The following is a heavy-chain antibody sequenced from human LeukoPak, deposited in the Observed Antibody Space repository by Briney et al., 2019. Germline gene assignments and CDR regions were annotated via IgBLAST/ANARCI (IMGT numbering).Heavy chain of an antibody. Sequence: PGGSLRLSCAASGFTFSSYGMSWVRQAPGKGLEWVSAISGSGGSTCYADSVKGRFTISRDNSKNALYLQMNSLRAEDTAVYYCAKDWYCSSTSCPNWFDPWGQGTLVTVSS. J-gene: IGHJ5*02. CDR2: ISGSGGST. CDR3: AKDWYCSSTSCPNWFDP. V-gene: IGHV3-23*01. CDR1: GFTFSSYG. D-gene: IGHD2-2*01.